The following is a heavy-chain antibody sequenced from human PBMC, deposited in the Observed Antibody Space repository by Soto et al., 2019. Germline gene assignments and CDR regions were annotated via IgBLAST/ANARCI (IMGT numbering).Heavy chain of an antibody. CDR2: IYYSGST. Sequence: PSETLSLTCTVSGGSVSSGSYYWSWIRQPPGKGLEWIGYIYYSGSTNYNPSPKSRVTISVDTSKNQFSLKLSSVTAADTAVYYCARRGYYYDSSGYYFDYWGQGTLVTVSS. CDR3: ARRGYYYDSSGYYFDY. CDR1: GGSVSSGSYY. D-gene: IGHD3-22*01. V-gene: IGHV4-61*01. J-gene: IGHJ4*02.